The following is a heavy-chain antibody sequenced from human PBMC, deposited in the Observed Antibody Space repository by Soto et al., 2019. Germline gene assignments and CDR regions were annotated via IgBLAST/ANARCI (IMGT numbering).Heavy chain of an antibody. CDR3: ARRVGATAKAREGLYYYYGMDV. CDR2: IIPIFGTA. J-gene: IGHJ6*02. Sequence: QVQLVQSGAEVKKPGSSVKVSCKASGGTFSSYAISWVRQAPGQGLEWMGGIIPIFGTANYAQKFQGRVTITADESTSTAYRELSSLRSEDTAVYYCARRVGATAKAREGLYYYYGMDVWGQGTTVTVSS. D-gene: IGHD2-15*01. CDR1: GGTFSSYA. V-gene: IGHV1-69*12.